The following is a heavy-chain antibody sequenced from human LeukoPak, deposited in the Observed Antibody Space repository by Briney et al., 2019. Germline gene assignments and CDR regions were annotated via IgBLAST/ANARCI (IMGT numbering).Heavy chain of an antibody. J-gene: IGHJ4*02. V-gene: IGHV3-33*08. CDR2: IWYDGSNK. Sequence: GGSLRLSCAASGFTFSSNAMSWVRQAPGKGLEWVALIWYDGSNKYYAGSVKGRFAISRDNSKNTLYLQMNSLRAEDTAVYYCAREMRSYGPDYWGQGTLVTVSS. CDR1: GFTFSSNA. CDR3: AREMRSYGPDY. D-gene: IGHD5-18*01.